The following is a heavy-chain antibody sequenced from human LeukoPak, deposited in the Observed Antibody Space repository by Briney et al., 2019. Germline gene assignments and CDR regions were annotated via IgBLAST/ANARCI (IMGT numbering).Heavy chain of an antibody. CDR3: ARDVTSGWYPVYFDY. V-gene: IGHV3-23*01. CDR2: VSGSGGST. Sequence: GGSLRLSCAASGFTFTSYGMSWVRQAPGKGLDWVSAVSGSGGSTNYADSVTGRFTISRDNSKNTLYLQMNSLRAEDTAVYYCARDVTSGWYPVYFDYWGQGTLVTVSS. J-gene: IGHJ4*02. CDR1: GFTFTSYG. D-gene: IGHD6-19*01.